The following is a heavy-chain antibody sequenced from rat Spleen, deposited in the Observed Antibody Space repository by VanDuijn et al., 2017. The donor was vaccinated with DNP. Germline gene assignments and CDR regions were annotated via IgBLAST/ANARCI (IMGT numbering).Heavy chain of an antibody. J-gene: IGHJ4*01. D-gene: IGHD1-12*01. Sequence: EVQLVESGGGPVQPGRSLKISCIASGFIFSNYWMTWIRQAPGKGMEWVASIIYDGSGTYYRASVKGRFTISRDNAKSPLYLQMDSLRSEDTATYYCTRHRTIMPYYYAMDAWGQGASVTVSS. CDR3: TRHRTIMPYYYAMDA. CDR1: GFIFSNYW. CDR2: IIYDGSGT. V-gene: IGHV5-31*01.